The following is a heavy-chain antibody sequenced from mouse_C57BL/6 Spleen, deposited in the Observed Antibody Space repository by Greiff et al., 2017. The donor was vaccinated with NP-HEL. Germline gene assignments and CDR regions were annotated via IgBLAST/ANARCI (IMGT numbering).Heavy chain of an antibody. V-gene: IGHV1-61*01. Sequence: QVQLQQPGAELVRPGSSVKLSCKASGYTFTSYWMDWVKQRPGQGLEWIGNIYPSDSETHYNQKFKDKATLTVDKSSSTAYMQLSSLTSEDSAVYYCAREGIYGNYEFAYWGQGTLVTVSA. CDR3: AREGIYGNYEFAY. J-gene: IGHJ3*01. CDR2: IYPSDSET. CDR1: GYTFTSYW. D-gene: IGHD2-1*01.